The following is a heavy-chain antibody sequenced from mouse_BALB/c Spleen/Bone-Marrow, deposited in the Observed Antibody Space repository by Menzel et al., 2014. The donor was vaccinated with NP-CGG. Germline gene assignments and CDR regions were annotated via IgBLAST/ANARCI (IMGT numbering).Heavy chain of an antibody. CDR3: ARARYFDV. CDR2: IWAGGST. J-gene: IGHJ1*01. Sequence: VMLVESGPGLVAPSQSLSITCTVSGFSLTSYGVHWVRRPPGKGLEWLGVIWAGGSTNYNSALMSRLSISKDNSKSQVFLKMDSLQTDDTAMYYCARARYFDVWAQGPRSPSPQ. CDR1: GFSLTSYG. V-gene: IGHV2-9*02.